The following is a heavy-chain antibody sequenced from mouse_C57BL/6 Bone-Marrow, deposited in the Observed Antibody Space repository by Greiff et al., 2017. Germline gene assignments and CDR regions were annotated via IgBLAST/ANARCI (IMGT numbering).Heavy chain of an antibody. CDR3: ASPLTTNYAMDY. Sequence: QVQLQQSGPGPVQPSQSLSITRPVSGFPFTRYGVHWVRPSPGKGLEWLGVIWSGGSTDYNAAFISRLNISKNNSKSQVFFKMNSLQADDTAIYYCASPLTTNYAMDYWGQGTSVTVSS. V-gene: IGHV2-2*01. CDR1: GFPFTRYG. CDR2: IWSGGST. D-gene: IGHD2-12*01. J-gene: IGHJ4*01.